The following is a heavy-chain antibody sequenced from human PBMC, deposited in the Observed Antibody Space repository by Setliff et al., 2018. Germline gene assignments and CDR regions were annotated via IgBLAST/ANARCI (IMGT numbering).Heavy chain of an antibody. CDR1: GGSISSGNYY. CDR3: ASRSGVVEDPPRQVILDDGFDI. CDR2: IQTSGTT. D-gene: IGHD2-15*01. V-gene: IGHV4-61*09. J-gene: IGHJ3*02. Sequence: SETLSLTCTVSGGSISSGNYYWSWIRQPAGKGLEWIGHIQTSGTTNYNPSLKSRVTISVDTSKNQFSLKLSAVTAADTAVYFCASRSGVVEDPPRQVILDDGFDIWGQGTMVTVSS.